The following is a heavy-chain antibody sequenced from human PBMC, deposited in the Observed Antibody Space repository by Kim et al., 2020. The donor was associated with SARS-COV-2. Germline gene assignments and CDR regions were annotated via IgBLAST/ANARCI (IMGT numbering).Heavy chain of an antibody. CDR3: VGWGYSSSWFPYYFDY. CDR1: GFTFSSYW. D-gene: IGHD6-13*01. CDR2: IKQDGSEK. V-gene: IGHV3-7*01. J-gene: IGHJ4*02. Sequence: GGSLRLSCAASGFTFSSYWMSWVRQAPGKGLEWVANIKQDGSEKYYVDSVKGRFTISRDNAKNSLYLQMNSLRAEDTAVYYCVGWGYSSSWFPYYFDYWGQGTLVTVSS.